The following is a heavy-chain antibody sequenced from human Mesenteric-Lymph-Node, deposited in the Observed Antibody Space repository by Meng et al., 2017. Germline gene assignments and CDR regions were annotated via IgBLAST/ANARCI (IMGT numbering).Heavy chain of an antibody. CDR1: GGSISSSIYY. Sequence: QLQESGPGLVTPSQTTSLTSIVPGGSISSSIYYWDWIRQPPGKGLEWIGAIYHSGSTSYNPSLQSRVTMFVDTSKNQFSLMLTSVTATDTAVYYCARRRGGSGRDCWGQGTLVTVSS. CDR2: IYHSGST. V-gene: IGHV4-39*01. J-gene: IGHJ4*02. D-gene: IGHD3-10*01. CDR3: ARRRGGSGRDC.